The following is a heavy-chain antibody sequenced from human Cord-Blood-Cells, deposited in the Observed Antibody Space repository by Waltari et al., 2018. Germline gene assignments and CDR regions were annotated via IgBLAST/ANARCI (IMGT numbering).Heavy chain of an antibody. Sequence: QVQLQESGPGLVKPSETLFLTCTVSGGSISSYYWSWIRQPAGKGLEWIGRIYTSGSTNYNHSLKSRVTMSVDTSKNQFSLKLSSVTAADTAVYYCARGVPGIVVVPAANWFDPWGQGTLVTVSS. J-gene: IGHJ5*02. CDR3: ARGVPGIVVVPAANWFDP. D-gene: IGHD2-2*01. V-gene: IGHV4-4*07. CDR2: IYTSGST. CDR1: GGSISSYY.